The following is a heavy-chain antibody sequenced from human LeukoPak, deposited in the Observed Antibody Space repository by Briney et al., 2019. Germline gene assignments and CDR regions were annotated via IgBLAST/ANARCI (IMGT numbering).Heavy chain of an antibody. Sequence: GGSLQISCQGSGCLFTSYWIGWVRQLPGKGLEWMGIIYPGDSDTRYSPSFQGQVTISADKSISTAYLQWSSLKASDTAMYYCARHGPVAGDYWGQGTLVTVSS. V-gene: IGHV5-51*01. J-gene: IGHJ4*02. D-gene: IGHD6-19*01. CDR3: ARHGPVAGDY. CDR2: IYPGDSDT. CDR1: GCLFTSYW.